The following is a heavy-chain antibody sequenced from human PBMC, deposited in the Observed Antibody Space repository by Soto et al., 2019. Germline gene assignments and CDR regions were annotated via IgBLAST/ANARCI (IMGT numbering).Heavy chain of an antibody. D-gene: IGHD3-10*01. V-gene: IGHV3-74*01. J-gene: IGHJ6*02. CDR2: INSDGSST. CDR3: ASGSITMVPMDV. Sequence: PGGSLRLSCAASGFTFSSYWMHWVRQAPGKGLVWVSRINSDGSSTSYADSVKGRFTISRDNAKNTLYLQMNSLRAEDTAVYYCASGSITMVPMDVWGQGTTVTVSS. CDR1: GFTFSSYW.